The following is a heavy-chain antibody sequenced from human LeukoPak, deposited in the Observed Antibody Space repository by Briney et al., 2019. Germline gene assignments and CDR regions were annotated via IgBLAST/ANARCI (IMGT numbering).Heavy chain of an antibody. CDR2: IYHSGST. CDR1: GGSISSGGYY. J-gene: IGHJ6*03. D-gene: IGHD2-2*02. CDR3: ARATCTSCYRSLAEGALGPTSPYYYMDV. Sequence: PSQTLSLTCTVSGGSISSGGYYWSWIRQPPGKGLEWIGYIYHSGSTYYNPSLKSRVTISVDRSKNQFSLKLSSVTAADTAVYYCARATCTSCYRSLAEGALGPTSPYYYMDVWGKGTTVTVSS. V-gene: IGHV4-30-2*01.